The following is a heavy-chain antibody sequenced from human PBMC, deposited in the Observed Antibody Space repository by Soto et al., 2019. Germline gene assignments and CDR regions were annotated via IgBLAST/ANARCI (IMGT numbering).Heavy chain of an antibody. D-gene: IGHD2-15*01. V-gene: IGHV1-2*04. CDR1: GYTFSGYY. J-gene: IGHJ3*02. Sequence: QVQLVQSGAEVKKPGASVKVSCKASGYTFSGYYVHWVRQAPGQGLEWMGWINPNSGGIKYAQKFQGWVTMTRDTSISTAYMELSRLKSDDTAVYYCARGYCSGGSCYAFDIWDQGTMVTVSS. CDR2: INPNSGGI. CDR3: ARGYCSGGSCYAFDI.